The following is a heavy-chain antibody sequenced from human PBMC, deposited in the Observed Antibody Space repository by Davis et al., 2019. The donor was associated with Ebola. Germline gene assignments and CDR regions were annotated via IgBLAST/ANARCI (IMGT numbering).Heavy chain of an antibody. J-gene: IGHJ6*02. CDR1: GFTFSSYS. D-gene: IGHD3-10*01. CDR3: ARGGYYYGMDV. V-gene: IGHV3-48*01. Sequence: PGGSLRLSCAASGFTFSSYSMNWVRQAPGKGMEWVSYISSSSSTIYYADSVKGRFTISRDNAKNSLYLQMNSLRAEDTAVYYCARGGYYYGMDVWGQGTTVTVSS. CDR2: ISSSSSTI.